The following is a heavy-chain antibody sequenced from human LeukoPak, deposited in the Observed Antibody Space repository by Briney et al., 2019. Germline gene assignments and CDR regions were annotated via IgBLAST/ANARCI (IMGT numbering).Heavy chain of an antibody. CDR1: GFTFSKAW. V-gene: IGHV3-15*01. Sequence: GGSLRLSCAASGFTFSKAWMSWVRQAPGKGLEWVGRIKSRTDGGTTDYAAPVKGRFTISRDDSKNTMSLLMNSLKTEDTAVYYCTTHRYSGTSPFDYGGQGTLVTVSS. CDR3: TTHRYSGTSPFDY. D-gene: IGHD1-26*01. CDR2: IKSRTDGGTT. J-gene: IGHJ4*02.